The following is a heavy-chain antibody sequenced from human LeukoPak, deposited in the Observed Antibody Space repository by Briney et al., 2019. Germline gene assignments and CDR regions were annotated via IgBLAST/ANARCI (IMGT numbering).Heavy chain of an antibody. J-gene: IGHJ4*02. CDR2: VSAYNGNT. V-gene: IGHV1-18*01. CDR3: ARYRPIVTMVRGVIQDY. Sequence: ASVKVSCKASGYTFTSYGISWVRQAPGQGLEWMGWVSAYNGNTNYARKLQGRVTMTTDTSTSTAYMELRSLRSDDTAVYYCARYRPIVTMVRGVIQDYWGQGTLVTVSS. D-gene: IGHD3-10*01. CDR1: GYTFTSYG.